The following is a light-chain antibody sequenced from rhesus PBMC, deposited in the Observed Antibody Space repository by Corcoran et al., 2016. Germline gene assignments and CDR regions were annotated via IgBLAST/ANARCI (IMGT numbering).Light chain of an antibody. CDR1: QGISDY. CDR2: AES. V-gene: IGKV1-36*02. J-gene: IGKJ1*01. Sequence: DIQMTQSPSSLSASVGDRVTITCRASQGISDYLSWYQQKPGKAPKRLIYAESSLESGVPSRFSGSGSGTDFTLTISSLLPEDFAAYYCLQGYSAPWTFGQGAKVEIK. CDR3: LQGYSAPWT.